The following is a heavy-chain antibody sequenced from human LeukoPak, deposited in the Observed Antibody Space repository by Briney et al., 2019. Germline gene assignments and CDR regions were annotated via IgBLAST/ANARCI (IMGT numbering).Heavy chain of an antibody. V-gene: IGHV3-21*06. CDR1: GFTFSTYS. D-gene: IGHD3-16*02. CDR2: ISGSSGSI. Sequence: GGSLRLSCAGSGFTFSTYSMNWVRQAPGKGLEWVSSISGSSGSIYYADSVKDRFTISRDNAENSLYLQMNSLRAEDTAVYYCARANPPGISFFDYWGQGALVTVSS. CDR3: ARANPPGISFFDY. J-gene: IGHJ4*02.